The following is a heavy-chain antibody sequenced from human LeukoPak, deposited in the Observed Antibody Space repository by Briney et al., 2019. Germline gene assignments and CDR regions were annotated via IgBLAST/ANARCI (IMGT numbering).Heavy chain of an antibody. CDR1: GGSISSGAYY. V-gene: IGHV4-30-4*01. CDR3: ARHAEESFDAFDI. J-gene: IGHJ3*02. D-gene: IGHD1-26*01. Sequence: PSQTLSLTCTVSGGSISSGAYYWSWIRQPPGKGLEWIGYIYYSGRTYYKPSLRSRVTISVDRSRNQFSLKLTSVTAADTAGYYCARHAEESFDAFDIWGQGTMVTVSS. CDR2: IYYSGRT.